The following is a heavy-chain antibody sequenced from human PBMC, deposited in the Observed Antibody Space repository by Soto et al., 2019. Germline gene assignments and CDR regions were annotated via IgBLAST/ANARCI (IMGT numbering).Heavy chain of an antibody. V-gene: IGHV2-26*04. CDR3: ASTYSTSWYWFDP. CDR1: GFSLSNAGLG. J-gene: IGHJ5*02. CDR2: IFSNDEK. Sequence: QVTVKESGPVLVKPTETLTLTCTVSGFSLSNAGLGVSWIRQPPGKALEWLAHIFSNDEKCYSTSLKSRLTIPKDTSKSQVVLTMTNMDPVDTATYYCASTYSTSWYWFDPWGQGTLVTVSS. D-gene: IGHD6-13*01.